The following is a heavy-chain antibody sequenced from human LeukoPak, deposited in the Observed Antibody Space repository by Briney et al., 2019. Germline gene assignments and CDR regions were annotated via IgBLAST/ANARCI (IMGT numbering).Heavy chain of an antibody. V-gene: IGHV1-2*02. CDR3: ARGDIVATRY. D-gene: IGHD5-12*01. CDR1: GYTFTVYY. CDR2: INPNSGGT. J-gene: IGHJ4*02. Sequence: ASVNVSCKSSGYTFTVYYMHWVRQAPGQGPEWMGWINPNSGGTNYAQKFQGRVTMTRDTSISTAYMELSRLRSDDTAVYYCARGDIVATRYWGQGTLVTVSS.